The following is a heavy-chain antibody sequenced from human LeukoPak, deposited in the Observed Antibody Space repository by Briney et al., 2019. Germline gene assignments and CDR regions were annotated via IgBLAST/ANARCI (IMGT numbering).Heavy chain of an antibody. CDR1: GYTFTSYY. V-gene: IGHV1-46*01. D-gene: IGHD3-22*01. CDR2: INPSGGST. J-gene: IGHJ5*02. CDR3: AREQRITMIGVDP. Sequence: ASVKVSFKASGYTFTSYYMHWVRQAPGQGLEWMGIINPSGGSTSYAQKFQGRVTMTRDTSTSTVYMELSSLRSEDTAVYYCAREQRITMIGVDPWGQGTLVTVSS.